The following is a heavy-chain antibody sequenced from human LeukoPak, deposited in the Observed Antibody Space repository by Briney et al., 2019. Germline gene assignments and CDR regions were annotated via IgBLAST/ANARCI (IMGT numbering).Heavy chain of an antibody. CDR3: ARERRAPRYCSGGSCYSREGVYYFDY. D-gene: IGHD2-15*01. V-gene: IGHV4-59*01. CDR1: GGSISSYY. J-gene: IGHJ4*02. Sequence: SSETLSLTCTVSGGSISSYYWSWIRQPPGKGLEWIGYIYYSGSTNYNPSLKSRVTISVDTSKNQFSLKLSSVTAADTAVYYCARERRAPRYCSGGSCYSREGVYYFDYWGQGTLVTVSS. CDR2: IYYSGST.